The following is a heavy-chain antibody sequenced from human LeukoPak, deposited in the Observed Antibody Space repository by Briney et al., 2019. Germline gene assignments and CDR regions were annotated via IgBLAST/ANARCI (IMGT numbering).Heavy chain of an antibody. V-gene: IGHV1-69*13. Sequence: GASVKVSCTASGGTFSSYAISWVRQAPGQGLEWMGGIIPIFGTANYAQKFQGRVTITADESTSTAYMELSSLRSEDTAVYYCSYSLGNYYDSSGYFRGATYYFDYWGQGTLVTVSS. J-gene: IGHJ4*02. CDR3: SYSLGNYYDSSGYFRGATYYFDY. CDR1: GGTFSSYA. CDR2: IIPIFGTA. D-gene: IGHD3-22*01.